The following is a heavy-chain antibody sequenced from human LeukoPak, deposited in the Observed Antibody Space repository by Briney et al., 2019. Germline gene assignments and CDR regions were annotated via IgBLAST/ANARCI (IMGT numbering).Heavy chain of an antibody. D-gene: IGHD3-3*01. V-gene: IGHV3-30-3*01. J-gene: IGHJ4*02. CDR3: ASPPQSSYDFWSGQSF. CDR1: GFTFSSYA. Sequence: GGSLRLSCAASGFTFSSYAMHWVRQAPGKGLEWVAVISYDGSNKYYADSVKGRFTISRDNSKNTLYLQMNSLRAEDTAVYYCASPPQSSYDFWSGQSFWGQGTLVTVSS. CDR2: ISYDGSNK.